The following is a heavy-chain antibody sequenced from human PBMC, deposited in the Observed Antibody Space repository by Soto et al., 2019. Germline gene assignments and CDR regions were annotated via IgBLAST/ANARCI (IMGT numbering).Heavy chain of an antibody. V-gene: IGHV4-34*01. D-gene: IGHD1-26*01. CDR1: GGSFSGYY. J-gene: IGHJ5*02. CDR2: INHSGST. Sequence: LSLPCAVYGGSFSGYYWSWIRQPPGKGLEWIGEINHSGSTNYNPSLKSRVTISVDTSKNQFSLKLSSVTAADTAVYYCASLLGGTTSHYTWFAHWRQGNLVTVSS. CDR3: ASLLGGTTSHYTWFAH.